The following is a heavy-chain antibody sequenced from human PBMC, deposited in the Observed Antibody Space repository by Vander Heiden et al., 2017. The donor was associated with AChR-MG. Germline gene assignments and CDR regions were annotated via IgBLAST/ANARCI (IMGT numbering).Heavy chain of an antibody. Sequence: QVQLVESGGGVVQPGRSLRLSCAASGFTFRSYAMHWVRQAPGKGLEWVAVISYDGSNKYYADSVKGRFTISRDNSKNTLYLQMNSLRAEDTAVYYCAREESYYDSSTIDYWGQGTLVTVSS. CDR3: AREESYYDSSTIDY. V-gene: IGHV3-30-3*01. D-gene: IGHD3-22*01. J-gene: IGHJ4*02. CDR2: ISYDGSNK. CDR1: GFTFRSYA.